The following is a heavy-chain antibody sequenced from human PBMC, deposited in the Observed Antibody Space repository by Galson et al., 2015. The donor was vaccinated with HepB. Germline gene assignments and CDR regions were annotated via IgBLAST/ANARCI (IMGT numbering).Heavy chain of an antibody. D-gene: IGHD3-3*01. Sequence: SLRLSCAASGFTFSSYSMNWVRQAPGKGLEWVSSISSSSSYIYYADSVKGRFTISRDNAKNSLYLQMNSLRAEDTAVYYCTREKVWSGYYHYYYYMDVWGKGTTVTVSS. CDR1: GFTFSSYS. CDR3: TREKVWSGYYHYYYYMDV. CDR2: ISSSSSYI. J-gene: IGHJ6*03. V-gene: IGHV3-21*01.